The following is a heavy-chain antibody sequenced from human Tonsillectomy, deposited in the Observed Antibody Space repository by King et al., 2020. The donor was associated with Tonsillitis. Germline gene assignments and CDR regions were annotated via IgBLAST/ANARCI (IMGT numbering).Heavy chain of an antibody. CDR1: GFTFDDFA. J-gene: IGHJ6*02. V-gene: IGHV3-9*01. CDR2: FSWKSGSK. D-gene: IGHD6-19*01. Sequence: VQLVESGGGLVQPGRSLKLSCAASGFTFDDFAMHWVRQAPGKGLEWGSGFSWKSGSKGLADSVKGRFTISRDKAKKSLYLQMNSLRAEDTALYYCAKDSSGWHYYYGMDVWGQGTTVTVSS. CDR3: AKDSSGWHYYYGMDV.